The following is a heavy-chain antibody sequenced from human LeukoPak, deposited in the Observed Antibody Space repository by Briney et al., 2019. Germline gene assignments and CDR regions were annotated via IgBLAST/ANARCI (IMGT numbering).Heavy chain of an antibody. CDR1: GASISTYY. Sequence: SETLSLTCTVSGASISTYYWSWIQQPPGKGLEWIGYIYYSGSTSYNPSLKSRVTISVDTSKKQFSLKLSSVTAADTAFYYCARYIVSYPHDAFDIWGQGTMVTVSS. J-gene: IGHJ3*02. CDR3: ARYIVSYPHDAFDI. D-gene: IGHD1-26*01. CDR2: IYYSGST. V-gene: IGHV4-59*01.